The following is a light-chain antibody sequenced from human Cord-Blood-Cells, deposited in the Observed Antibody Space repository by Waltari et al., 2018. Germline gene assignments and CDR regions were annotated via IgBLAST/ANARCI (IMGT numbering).Light chain of an antibody. J-gene: IGKJ4*01. CDR3: MQSIQLPLT. V-gene: IGKV2D-29*02. CDR1: QRLLHSDGKTY. Sequence: DIVMTQTPLSLSVTRGQPASISCMSSQRLLHSDGKTYLYWYLQKPRQSTRLLIYVVSNLFSGVPDRVSGSGSGTDFTLKIIRVEAEDFGVYYCMQSIQLPLTFGGGTKVEIK. CDR2: VVS.